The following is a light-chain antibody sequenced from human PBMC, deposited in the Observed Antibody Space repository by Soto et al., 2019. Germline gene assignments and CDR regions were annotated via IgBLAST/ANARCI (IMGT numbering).Light chain of an antibody. CDR1: SSDVGGYNY. CDR3: CSYAGSYTYV. Sequence: QSALTQPRSVSGSPGQSVTISCTGTSSDVGGYNYVSWYQQHPGKAPKLMICDVSQRPSGVPDRFSGSKSGSTASLTISGLQAEDEADYYCCSYAGSYTYVFGTGTKVTVL. V-gene: IGLV2-11*01. CDR2: DVS. J-gene: IGLJ1*01.